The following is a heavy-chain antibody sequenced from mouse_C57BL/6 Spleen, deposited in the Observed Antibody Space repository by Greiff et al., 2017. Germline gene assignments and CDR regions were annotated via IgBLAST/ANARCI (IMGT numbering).Heavy chain of an antibody. J-gene: IGHJ4*01. CDR2: IYPGDGDT. Sequence: VQLQQSGAELVKPGASVKISCKASGYAFSSYWMNWVKQRPGKGLEWIGQIYPGDGDTNYNGKFKGKATLTADKSSSTAYMQLSSLTSEDSAVYVCARQGWLLQDYYAMDYWGQGTSVTVSS. CDR3: ARQGWLLQDYYAMDY. CDR1: GYAFSSYW. V-gene: IGHV1-80*01. D-gene: IGHD2-3*01.